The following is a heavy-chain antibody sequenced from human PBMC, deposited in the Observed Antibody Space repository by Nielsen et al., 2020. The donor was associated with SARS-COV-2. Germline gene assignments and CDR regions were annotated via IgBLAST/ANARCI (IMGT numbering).Heavy chain of an antibody. V-gene: IGHV4-59*13. Sequence: SETLSLTCTVSGGSISSYYWSWIRQPPGKGLEWIGYIYYSGSTYYNPSLKSRVTISVDPSKNQFSLNLRSVTAADTAVYYCARDLGYGDVDYYYGMDVWGQGTTVTVSS. CDR1: GGSISSYY. CDR2: IYYSGST. CDR3: ARDLGYGDVDYYYGMDV. J-gene: IGHJ6*02. D-gene: IGHD4-17*01.